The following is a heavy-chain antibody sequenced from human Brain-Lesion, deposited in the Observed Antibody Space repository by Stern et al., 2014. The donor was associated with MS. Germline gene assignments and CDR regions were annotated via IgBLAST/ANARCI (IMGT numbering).Heavy chain of an antibody. Sequence: VQLLESGPGLVKPPQTLSLTCTVSGDSINSGSYYWSWIRQSAGKGLEWIGRFYTGGSPIYTPPLMSRFTISIDTSKTQFSLNLRSVTAADTAVYYCARGKSFDDFWSGNNWFDPWGQGTLVTVSS. V-gene: IGHV4-61*02. D-gene: IGHD3-3*01. CDR1: GDSINSGSYY. J-gene: IGHJ5*02. CDR2: FYTGGSP. CDR3: ARGKSFDDFWSGNNWFDP.